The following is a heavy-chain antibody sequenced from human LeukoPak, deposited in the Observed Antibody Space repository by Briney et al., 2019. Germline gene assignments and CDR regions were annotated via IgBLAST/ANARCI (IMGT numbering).Heavy chain of an antibody. CDR2: ISAGGGST. D-gene: IGHD1-1*01. J-gene: IGHJ5*02. V-gene: IGHV3-23*01. CDR1: GLTFSDYS. CDR3: AKVGSAEGTLTDP. Sequence: GGSLRLSCAASGLTFSDYSMTWVRQAPGKGLFWVSGISAGGGSTYYADSVKGRFSISRDNSRNTLYLQMNSLRADDTAVYYCAKVGSAEGTLTDPWGQGTLVTVSS.